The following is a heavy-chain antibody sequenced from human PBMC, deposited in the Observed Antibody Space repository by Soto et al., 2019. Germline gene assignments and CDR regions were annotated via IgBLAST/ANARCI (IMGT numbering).Heavy chain of an antibody. CDR1: GDSISSADYY. V-gene: IGHV4-30-4*01. J-gene: IGHJ6*02. CDR3: ARDLWVEPELYYYGMDV. D-gene: IGHD1-1*01. Sequence: SETLSLTCTVSGDSISSADYYWSWIRQTPGRGLEWIGHIFYSGTTYYNPSLKSRLTISVDTSKNHFSLRLTSVTAADTAVYYCARDLWVEPELYYYGMDVWGQGTTVTVSS. CDR2: IFYSGTT.